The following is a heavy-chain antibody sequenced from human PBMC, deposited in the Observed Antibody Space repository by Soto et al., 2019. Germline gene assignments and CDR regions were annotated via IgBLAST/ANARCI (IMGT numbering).Heavy chain of an antibody. D-gene: IGHD2-21*01. CDR2: IKTKAEGATT. Sequence: GGSLRLSCAASGFTFSDAWMSWVRQTPGKGLEWVGRIKTKAEGATTDYAAPMKSRFTVSRDDSRNMLFLQMNSLETDDTAVYYCTADRRGGGGGHYPQFDFWGHGTLVTVSS. CDR3: TADRRGGGGGHYPQFDF. J-gene: IGHJ4*01. V-gene: IGHV3-15*01. CDR1: GFTFSDAW.